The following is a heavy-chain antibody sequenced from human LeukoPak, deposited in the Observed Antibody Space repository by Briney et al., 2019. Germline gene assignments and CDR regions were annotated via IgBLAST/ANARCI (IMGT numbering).Heavy chain of an antibody. CDR1: GFTFSSYS. Sequence: GGSLRLSCAASGFTFSSYSMNWVRQAPGKGLEWVSSISSSSSYIYYADSVKGRFTISRDNAKNSLYLQMNSLRAEDTAVYHCARADSSSSPFGYWGQGTLVTVSS. V-gene: IGHV3-21*01. J-gene: IGHJ4*02. CDR3: ARADSSSSPFGY. CDR2: ISSSSSYI. D-gene: IGHD6-6*01.